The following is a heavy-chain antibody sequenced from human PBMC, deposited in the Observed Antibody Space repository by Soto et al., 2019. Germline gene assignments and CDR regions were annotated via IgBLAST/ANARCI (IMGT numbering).Heavy chain of an antibody. CDR1: GFTFSSYW. Sequence: PGGSLRLSCAASGFTFSSYWMHWVRQAPGKGLVWVSRINSDGSSTSYADSVKGRFTISRDNAKNTLYLQMNSLRAEDTAVYYCARDRGTGGYYYYYGMDVWGQGTTVTVSS. J-gene: IGHJ6*02. D-gene: IGHD3-10*01. CDR3: ARDRGTGGYYYYYGMDV. V-gene: IGHV3-74*01. CDR2: INSDGSST.